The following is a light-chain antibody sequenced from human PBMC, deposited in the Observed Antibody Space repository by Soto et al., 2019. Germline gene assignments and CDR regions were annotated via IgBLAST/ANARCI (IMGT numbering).Light chain of an antibody. Sequence: EIVLTQSPGTLSLSPGERVTLSCRASQSLRSDYLAWYQQKPGQAPRLLIYGAFTRATGIPDMFSGSGSGTDFTLTINRLEPEYFAVYYCQQYGSFITFGQGTRLEIK. V-gene: IGKV3-20*01. CDR1: QSLRSDY. CDR2: GAF. J-gene: IGKJ5*01. CDR3: QQYGSFIT.